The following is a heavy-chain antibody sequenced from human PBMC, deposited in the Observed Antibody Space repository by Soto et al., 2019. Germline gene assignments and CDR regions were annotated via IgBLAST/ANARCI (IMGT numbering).Heavy chain of an antibody. CDR3: ARGGAVAGAFDY. J-gene: IGHJ4*02. CDR1: GGSISSYY. Sequence: QVQLQESGPGLVKPSETLSLTCTVSGGSISSYYWSWIRQPPGKGLEWIGYIYYSGSTNYNPSLKSRVTLSVDTSKNQFSLKLSSVTAADTAVYYCARGGAVAGAFDYWGQGTLVTVSS. D-gene: IGHD6-19*01. CDR2: IYYSGST. V-gene: IGHV4-59*01.